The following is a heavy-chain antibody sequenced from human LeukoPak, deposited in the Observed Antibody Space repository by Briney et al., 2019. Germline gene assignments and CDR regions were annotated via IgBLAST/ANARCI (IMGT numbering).Heavy chain of an antibody. V-gene: IGHV3-13*01. J-gene: IGHJ6*02. CDR3: ARGKVDSNYYYYYGMDV. CDR1: GFTFSSYD. CDR2: VGTAGDT. D-gene: IGHD4-11*01. Sequence: GGSLRLSCAASGFTFSSYDMHWVRQATGKGLEWVSAVGTAGDTYYPGSVKGRFTISRENAKNSLYLQMNSLRAGDTAVYYCARGKVDSNYYYYYGMDVWGQGTTVTVSS.